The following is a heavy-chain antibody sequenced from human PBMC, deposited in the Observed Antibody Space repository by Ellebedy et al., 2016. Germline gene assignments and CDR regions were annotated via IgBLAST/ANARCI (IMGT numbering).Heavy chain of an antibody. CDR1: GGSFSGYY. Sequence: SATLSLTXAVYGGSFSGYYWSWIRQPPGKGLEWIGEINHSGSTNYNPSLKSRVTISVDTSKNQFSLKLSSVTAADTAVYYCAREAAIDYSSLVFDYWGQGTLVTVSS. J-gene: IGHJ4*02. D-gene: IGHD4-11*01. CDR3: AREAAIDYSSLVFDY. CDR2: INHSGST. V-gene: IGHV4-34*01.